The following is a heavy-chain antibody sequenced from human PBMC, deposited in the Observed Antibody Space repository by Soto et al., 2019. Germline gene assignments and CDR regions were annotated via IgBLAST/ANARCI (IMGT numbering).Heavy chain of an antibody. CDR1: GFTFSSYA. CDR2: ISGNGDYT. V-gene: IGHV3-23*01. J-gene: IGHJ4*02. D-gene: IGHD6-13*01. CDR3: AKDRQHLVKYSFDY. Sequence: EVQLLESGGALVQPGGSLRLSCEASGFTFSSYAMSWVRQAPGKGLEWVSAISGNGDYTYYADSVKGRFTISRDNSKNTLYLKMNSLRAADTAVYYCAKDRQHLVKYSFDYWGQGTLVTVSS.